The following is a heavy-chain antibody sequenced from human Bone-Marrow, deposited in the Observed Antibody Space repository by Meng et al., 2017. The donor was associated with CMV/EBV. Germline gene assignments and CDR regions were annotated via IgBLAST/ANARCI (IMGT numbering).Heavy chain of an antibody. D-gene: IGHD6-6*01. J-gene: IGHJ6*02. CDR2: IYTSGST. CDR1: GGSISSYY. V-gene: IGHV4-4*07. CDR3: ARFPGPYSSSSAQNYYYGMDV. Sequence: SETLSLTCTVSGGSISSYYWSWTRQPAGKGLEWIGRIYTSGSTNSNPSLKSRVTMSVDTSKNQFSLKLSSVTAADTAVYHCARFPGPYSSSSAQNYYYGMDVWGQGTTVTVPS.